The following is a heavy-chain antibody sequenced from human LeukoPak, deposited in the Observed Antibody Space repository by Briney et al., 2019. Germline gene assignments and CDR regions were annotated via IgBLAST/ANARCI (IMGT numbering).Heavy chain of an antibody. J-gene: IGHJ6*02. CDR3: AKAEIAAAGIMDYYYYGMDV. CDR2: ISPDGSST. CDR1: GFTFSSYW. V-gene: IGHV3-74*03. Sequence: GGSLRLSCAPSGFTFSSYWMHWVRRAPGKGLEWVSRISPDGSSTTYADSVKGRFTISRDNAKNTLYLQMNSLRAEDTAVYYCAKAEIAAAGIMDYYYYGMDVWGQGTTVTVSS. D-gene: IGHD6-13*01.